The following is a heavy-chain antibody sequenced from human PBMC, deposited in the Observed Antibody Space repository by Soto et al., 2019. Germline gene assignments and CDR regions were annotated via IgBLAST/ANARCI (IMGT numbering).Heavy chain of an antibody. V-gene: IGHV1-69*13. Sequence: SVKVSCKASGGAFSSYAISWVRQAPGQGLEWMGGIIPIFGTANYAQKFQGRVTITADESTSTAYMELSSLRSEDTAVYYCANPVANDAFDIWGQGKMVTVSS. CDR1: GGAFSSYA. D-gene: IGHD2-21*01. CDR3: ANPVANDAFDI. J-gene: IGHJ3*02. CDR2: IIPIFGTA.